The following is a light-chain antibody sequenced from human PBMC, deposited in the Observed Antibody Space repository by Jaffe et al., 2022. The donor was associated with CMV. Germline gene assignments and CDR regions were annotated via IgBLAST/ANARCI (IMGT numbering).Light chain of an antibody. Sequence: DIQLTQSPSSLSASVGDTITITCRASQTISNYLNWYQQIPGKAPKLLIYAASTLQSGVPSRFSGSRSGTDFTLTISSLQPEDFATYYCQQSYSFPPITFGQGTRLEIK. CDR1: QTISNY. V-gene: IGKV1-39*01. J-gene: IGKJ5*01. CDR2: AAS. CDR3: QQSYSFPPIT.